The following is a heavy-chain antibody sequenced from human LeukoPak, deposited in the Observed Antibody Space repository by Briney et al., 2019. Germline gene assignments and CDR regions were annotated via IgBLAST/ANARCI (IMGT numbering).Heavy chain of an antibody. Sequence: GGSLRLSCAASGFTFSSYSMNWVRQAPGKGLEWVSSISSSSSYIYYADSVKGRFTISRDNAKNSLYLQMNSLRAEDTAVYYCARDLQAPDGTFDYWGQGTLVTVSS. CDR3: ARDLQAPDGTFDY. V-gene: IGHV3-21*01. CDR1: GFTFSSYS. CDR2: ISSSSSYI. J-gene: IGHJ4*02. D-gene: IGHD6-13*01.